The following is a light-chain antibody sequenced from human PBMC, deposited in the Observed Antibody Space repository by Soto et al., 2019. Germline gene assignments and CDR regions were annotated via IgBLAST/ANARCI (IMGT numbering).Light chain of an antibody. CDR3: PQYGSSGS. CDR2: GES. Sequence: EIVLTQSPGTLSLSAGARATLSCRASQSVSRSYLAWSKQKPGQAPRTLIYGESNRATGIQDRFSGSGSGTVFTLTISRLEPEDFAVDDCPQYGSSGSFGQGTKVDIK. CDR1: QSVSRSY. V-gene: IGKV3-20*01. J-gene: IGKJ1*01.